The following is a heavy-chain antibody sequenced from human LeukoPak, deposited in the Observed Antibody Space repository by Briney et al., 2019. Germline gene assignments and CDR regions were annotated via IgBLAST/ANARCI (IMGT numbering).Heavy chain of an antibody. V-gene: IGHV3-20*04. Sequence: GGSLRLSCTASGFAFDEHGMSWVRQVPGKGLEWVSGINWSGGSTGYADPLRGRFTISRDNAKNSLYLQMNSLRAEDTALCYCARAPITSPFYFDYWGQGTLVTVSS. CDR3: ARAPITSPFYFDY. CDR1: GFAFDEHG. J-gene: IGHJ4*02. CDR2: INWSGGST. D-gene: IGHD2-2*01.